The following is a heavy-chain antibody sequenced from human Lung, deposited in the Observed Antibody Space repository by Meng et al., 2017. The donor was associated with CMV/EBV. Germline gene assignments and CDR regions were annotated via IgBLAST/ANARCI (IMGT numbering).Heavy chain of an antibody. J-gene: IGHJ4*02. CDR1: SISSGDYY. CDR3: ARGPSTVTVGRVGFDY. Sequence: SISSGDYYWSWIRQHPGKGLEWIGYIYYSGSTYYNPYLKSRVTISVDTSKNQFSLKLSSVTAADTAVYYCARGPSTVTVGRVGFDYWGQGTLVTVSS. V-gene: IGHV4-31*02. D-gene: IGHD2-21*02. CDR2: IYYSGST.